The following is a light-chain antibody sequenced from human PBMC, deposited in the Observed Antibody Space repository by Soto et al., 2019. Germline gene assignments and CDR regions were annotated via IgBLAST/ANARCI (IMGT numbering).Light chain of an antibody. J-gene: IGKJ4*01. CDR1: QSVSIK. V-gene: IGKV3D-15*01. Sequence: EIVMTQYQGTLSVSPGQRFTPSCTASQSVSIKLAWYQQKPGQAPRLFIYDASTRATGIPARFSGIGSGTEFTLTISSLQSKDFAVYYCQQYKNWHTLTFGGGTKVDI. CDR2: DAS. CDR3: QQYKNWHTLT.